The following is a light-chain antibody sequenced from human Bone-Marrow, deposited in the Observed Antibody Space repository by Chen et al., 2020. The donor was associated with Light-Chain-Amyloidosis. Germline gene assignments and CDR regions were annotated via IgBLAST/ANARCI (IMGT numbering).Light chain of an antibody. V-gene: IGKV1-39*01. CDR2: ATS. J-gene: IGKJ4*01. CDR3: QQSFSTPQT. CDR1: QSISTF. Sequence: DIQMAQSPSSLSASVGDRVTITCRASQSISTFLNWYQQKPGKGPNLLIYATSRLQSGVPSRFTGSRSGTEFTLTISSLQPEDFATYYCQQSFSTPQTFGGGTKVEI.